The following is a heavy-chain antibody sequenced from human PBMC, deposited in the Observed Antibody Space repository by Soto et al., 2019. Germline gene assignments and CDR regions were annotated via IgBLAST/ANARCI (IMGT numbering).Heavy chain of an antibody. D-gene: IGHD6-6*01. J-gene: IGHJ5*02. CDR1: GYTLTELS. CDR3: ATGIRSSSWFDWFDP. Sequence: GASVKVSCKVSGYTLTELSMHWVRQAPGKGLEWMGGFDPEDGETIYAQKFQGRVTMTEDTSTDTAYMELSSLRSEDTAVYYCATGIRSSSWFDWFDPWGQGTLVTVSS. V-gene: IGHV1-24*01. CDR2: FDPEDGET.